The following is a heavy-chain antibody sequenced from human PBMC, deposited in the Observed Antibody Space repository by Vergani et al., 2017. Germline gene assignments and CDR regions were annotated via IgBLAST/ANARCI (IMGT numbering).Heavy chain of an antibody. D-gene: IGHD6-13*01. J-gene: IGHJ4*02. CDR1: GGTFTPSP. CDR2: IIPIFGTA. Sequence: QVQLVQSGAEVKKPGSSVKLSCHASGGTFTPSPLRWVPQAPGQVLEWFGGIIPIFGTANYAQNFQGRVTITANESTSTAYRELRSLRSEDTAVYYCARGGPIAAASLDWGQGTLVTVSS. V-gene: IGHV1-69*01. CDR3: ARGGPIAAASLD.